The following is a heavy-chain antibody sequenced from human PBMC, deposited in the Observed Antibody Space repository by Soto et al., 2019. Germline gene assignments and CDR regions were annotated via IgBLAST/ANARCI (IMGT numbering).Heavy chain of an antibody. CDR3: ARHGVATQDY. CDR1: GYGFSSYG. J-gene: IGHJ4*02. D-gene: IGHD5-12*01. V-gene: IGHV1-18*04. CDR2: ISGYNGKA. Sequence: ASVKVSCKASGYGFSSYGFSWVRQAPGQGLEWMGWISGYNGKADYLQKFQGRVSMTIDTSTTTAYMELRSLTSDDTAVYYCARHGVATQDYWGQGTLVTVSS.